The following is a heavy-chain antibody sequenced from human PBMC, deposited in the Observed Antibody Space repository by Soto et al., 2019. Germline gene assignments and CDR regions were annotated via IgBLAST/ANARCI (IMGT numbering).Heavy chain of an antibody. D-gene: IGHD3-22*01. CDR1: GFTFTSSA. Sequence: SVKVSCKASGFTFTSSAVQWVRQARGQRLEWIGWIVVGSGNTNFAQKFQERVTITRDMSTSTANMELSSLRSEDTAVYYCAADPYYYDSSNYYSFDYWGQGTLVTVSS. CDR2: IVVGSGNT. CDR3: AADPYYYDSSNYYSFDY. V-gene: IGHV1-58*01. J-gene: IGHJ4*02.